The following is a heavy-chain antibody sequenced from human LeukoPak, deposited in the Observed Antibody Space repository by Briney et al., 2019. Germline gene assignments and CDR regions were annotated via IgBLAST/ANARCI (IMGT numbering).Heavy chain of an antibody. CDR2: ISYDGSNK. CDR1: GFSFSNRG. D-gene: IGHD1-14*01. CDR3: ARDPTGRGSWDY. J-gene: IGHJ4*02. V-gene: IGHV3-30*03. Sequence: SGGSLRLSCAASGFSFSNRGMIWVRQAPGKGLEWVAVISYDGSNKYYADSVKGRFTISRDNSKNTLYLQMNSLRAEDTAVYYCARDPTGRGSWDYWGQGTLVTVSS.